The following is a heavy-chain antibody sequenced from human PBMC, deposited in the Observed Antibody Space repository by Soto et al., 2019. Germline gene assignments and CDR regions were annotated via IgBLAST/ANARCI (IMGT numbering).Heavy chain of an antibody. J-gene: IGHJ4*02. V-gene: IGHV3-74*01. Sequence: EVQLMESGGGLVQPGGSLRLSCAASGFTFSTYWMNWVRQSPGKGLMWVSRISPDGSDVGYADSVEGRFTVSRDNAKNTRLLQMNSLRVEDTAVYYCVCWGHMVAVNPTDLDHWGQGTLVTVSS. CDR1: GFTFSTYW. D-gene: IGHD2-21*01. CDR3: VCWGHMVAVNPTDLDH. CDR2: ISPDGSDV.